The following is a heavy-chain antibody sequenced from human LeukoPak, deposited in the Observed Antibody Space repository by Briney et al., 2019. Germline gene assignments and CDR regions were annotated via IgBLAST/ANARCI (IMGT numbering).Heavy chain of an antibody. D-gene: IGHD2-15*01. CDR3: ARTPRAGLGNFDY. J-gene: IGHJ4*02. CDR1: GYTFTGYY. Sequence: GASVKVSCKASGYTFTGYYMHWVRQAPGQGLEWMGWINPNSGGTNYAQKFQGRVTMTRDTSISTAYMELSRLRSDDPAVYYCARTPRAGLGNFDYWGQGTLVTVSS. V-gene: IGHV1-2*02. CDR2: INPNSGGT.